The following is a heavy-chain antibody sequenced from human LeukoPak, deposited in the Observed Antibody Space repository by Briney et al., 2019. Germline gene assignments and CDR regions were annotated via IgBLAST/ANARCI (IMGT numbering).Heavy chain of an antibody. V-gene: IGHV1-2*04. CDR2: INPNSGGT. CDR3: ARQGAARPGYYYYYGMDV. Sequence: ASVKVSCKASGYTFTGYYMHWVRQAPGQGLEWMGWINPNSGGTNYAQKFQGWVTMTRDTSISTAYMELSRLRSDDTAVYYCARQGAARPGYYYYYGMDVWGQGTTVTVSS. D-gene: IGHD6-6*01. CDR1: GYTFTGYY. J-gene: IGHJ6*02.